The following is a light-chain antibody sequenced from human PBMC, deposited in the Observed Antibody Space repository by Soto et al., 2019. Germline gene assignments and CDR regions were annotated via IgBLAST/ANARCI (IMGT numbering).Light chain of an antibody. CDR2: EVS. V-gene: IGLV2-14*01. CDR1: RSNVGAFNF. CDR3: SSYVTTSARV. J-gene: IGLJ1*01. Sequence: QSVLTQPASVSGSPGQSITISCTGTRSNVGAFNFVSWYQQHAGKAPKLIIFEVSNRPSGVSNRFSGSKSGNTASLTISGLQAEDEADYYCSSYVTTSARVFGTGTKVTVL.